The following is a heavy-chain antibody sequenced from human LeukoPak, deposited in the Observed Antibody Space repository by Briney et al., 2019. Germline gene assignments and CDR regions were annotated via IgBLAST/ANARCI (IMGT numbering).Heavy chain of an antibody. CDR3: ARGVWAPFDY. J-gene: IGHJ4*02. V-gene: IGHV3-7*01. Sequence: SLRXSCXASGFILSNYWMNWVRQAPGKGLEWVANIKQDGSEKNYVDSVKGRFTISRDNAKNSLILQMNSLRDEDTAVYYCARGVWAPFDYWGQGTLVTVSS. CDR1: GFILSNYW. CDR2: IKQDGSEK. D-gene: IGHD7-27*01.